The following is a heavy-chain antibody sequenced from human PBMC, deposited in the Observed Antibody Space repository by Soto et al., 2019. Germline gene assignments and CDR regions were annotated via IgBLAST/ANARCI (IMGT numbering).Heavy chain of an antibody. D-gene: IGHD6-13*01. J-gene: IGHJ4*02. CDR3: ASIGQQLVYYFDY. V-gene: IGHV4-39*01. CDR2: IYYSGST. CDR1: GGSISSSSYY. Sequence: QLQLQESGPGLVKPSETLSLTCTVSGGSISSSSYYWGWIRQPPGKGLEWIGSIYYSGSTYYNPSLKSRVTLSVDTSKSQFSLKLSSVTAADTAVYYCASIGQQLVYYFDYWGQGTLVTVSS.